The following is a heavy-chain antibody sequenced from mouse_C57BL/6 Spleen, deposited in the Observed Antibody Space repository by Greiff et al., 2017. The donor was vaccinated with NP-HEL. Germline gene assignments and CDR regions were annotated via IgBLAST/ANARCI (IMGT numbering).Heavy chain of an antibody. CDR1: GYTFTSYW. D-gene: IGHD1-1*01. CDR2: IHPNSGST. J-gene: IGHJ2*01. CDR3: ARGIYYGSSYVFDY. Sequence: VQLQQPGAELVKPGASVKLSCKASGYTFTSYWMHWVKQRPGQGLEWIGMIHPNSGSTNYNEKFKSKATLTVDKSSSTAYMQLSSLTSEDSAVYYCARGIYYGSSYVFDYWGQGTTLTVSS. V-gene: IGHV1-64*01.